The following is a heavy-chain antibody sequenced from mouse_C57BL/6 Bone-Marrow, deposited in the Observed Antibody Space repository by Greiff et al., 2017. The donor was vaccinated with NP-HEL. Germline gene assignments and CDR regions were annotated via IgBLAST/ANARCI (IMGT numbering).Heavy chain of an antibody. CDR2: IDPENGDT. CDR1: GFNIKDDY. V-gene: IGHV14-4*01. Sequence: EVQLQQSGAELVRPGASVKLSCTASGFNIKDDYMHWVKQRPEQGLEWIGWIDPENGDTEYASKFQGKATITADTSSNTAYLQLSSLTSEDTAGYYCTTDSNYDYWGQGTTLTVSS. CDR3: TTDSNYDY. J-gene: IGHJ2*01. D-gene: IGHD2-5*01.